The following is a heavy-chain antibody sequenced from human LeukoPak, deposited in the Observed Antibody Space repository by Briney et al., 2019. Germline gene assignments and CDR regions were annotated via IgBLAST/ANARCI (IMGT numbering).Heavy chain of an antibody. D-gene: IGHD1-26*01. CDR2: INPNSGGT. CDR1: GYTLTELS. V-gene: IGHV1-2*02. J-gene: IGHJ4*02. Sequence: ASVKVSCKVSGYTLTELSMHWVRQAPGQGLKWMGWINPNSGGTNYAQKFQGRVTMTRDTSISTAYMELSRLRSDDTAVYYCARDRGGSYWGFDYWGQGTLVTVSS. CDR3: ARDRGGSYWGFDY.